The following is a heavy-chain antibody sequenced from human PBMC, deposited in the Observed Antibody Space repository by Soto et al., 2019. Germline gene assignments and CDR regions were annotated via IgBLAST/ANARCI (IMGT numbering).Heavy chain of an antibody. CDR1: GGSISSKSYS. CDR2: FYYSENT. J-gene: IGHJ6*02. Sequence: QLQLQESGPGLLKPSETLSLTCSVSGGSISSKSYSWGWIRQPPGKGLEWIGTFYYSENTYYNPSLKSRVTISVDTSKNQCSLKLSSVTAADTAVYYCANLAGYCSGNSCHGDYAMDVWGQGTTVTVSS. CDR3: ANLAGYCSGNSCHGDYAMDV. V-gene: IGHV4-39*01. D-gene: IGHD2-15*01.